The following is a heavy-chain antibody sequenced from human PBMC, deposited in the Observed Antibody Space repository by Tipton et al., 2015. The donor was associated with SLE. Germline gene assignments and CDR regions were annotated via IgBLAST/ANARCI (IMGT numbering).Heavy chain of an antibody. CDR3: AKSMVPAAIKEYYFDY. Sequence: SLRLSCEASGFIFRTYAMTWVRQAPGKGLEWVSVVFAGGTTFYADSVEGRFTISRDNSKDTVYLQMNSLRPEDTAVYYCAKSMVPAAIKEYYFDYWGPGTQVTVSS. V-gene: IGHV3-23*03. D-gene: IGHD2-2*02. CDR2: VFAGGTT. J-gene: IGHJ4*02. CDR1: GFIFRTYA.